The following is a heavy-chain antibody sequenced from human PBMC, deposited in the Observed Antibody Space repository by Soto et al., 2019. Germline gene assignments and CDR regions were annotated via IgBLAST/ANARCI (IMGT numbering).Heavy chain of an antibody. CDR1: GGSFSGYY. V-gene: IGHV4-34*01. Sequence: SETLSLTCAVYGGSFSGYYWSWIRQPPGKGLEWIGEINHSGSTSYNPSLKSRVTISVDTSKNQFSLKLSSVTAADTAVYYCARGKARSTGYSSSWYSSDFDYWGQGTLVTVSS. CDR3: ARGKARSTGYSSSWYSSDFDY. D-gene: IGHD6-13*01. CDR2: INHSGST. J-gene: IGHJ4*02.